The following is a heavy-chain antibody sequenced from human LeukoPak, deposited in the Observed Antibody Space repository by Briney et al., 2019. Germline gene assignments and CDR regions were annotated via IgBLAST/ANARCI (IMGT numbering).Heavy chain of an antibody. Sequence: PGGSLRLSCAASGFTFSSYGMHWVRQAPGKGLEWVAVIWYDGSNKYYADSVKGRFTISRDNSKNTLYLQMNSLRAEDTAVYYCAREQVIAIQERKPTYDAFDIWGQGTMVTVSS. CDR2: IWYDGSNK. V-gene: IGHV3-33*01. CDR3: AREQVIAIQERKPTYDAFDI. D-gene: IGHD2-21*01. J-gene: IGHJ3*02. CDR1: GFTFSSYG.